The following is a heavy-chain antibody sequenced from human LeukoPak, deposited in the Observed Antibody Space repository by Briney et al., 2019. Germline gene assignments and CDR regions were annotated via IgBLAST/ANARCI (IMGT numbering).Heavy chain of an antibody. J-gene: IGHJ5*02. Sequence: SETLSLTCAVSGYSISSGYYWDWIRQPPGKGLEWIGSFYHSGNSYYNPSLKSRVSISVDTSKNQFSLNLSSVTAADTALYYCARHDFYSNYPHNWFDPWGQGTLVTVSS. CDR3: ARHDFYSNYPHNWFDP. CDR1: GYSISSGYY. V-gene: IGHV4-38-2*01. CDR2: FYHSGNS. D-gene: IGHD4-11*01.